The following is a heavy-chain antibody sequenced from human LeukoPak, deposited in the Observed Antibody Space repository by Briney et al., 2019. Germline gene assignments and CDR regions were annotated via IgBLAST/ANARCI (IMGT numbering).Heavy chain of an antibody. CDR3: ASNRPYSGYDSYFDY. V-gene: IGHV1-69*13. D-gene: IGHD5-12*01. Sequence: ASVKVSCKASGGTFSSYAISWVRQAPGQGLEWMGGIIPIFGTANYAQKFQGRVTITADESTSTAYMELSSLRSEDTAVYYCASNRPYSGYDSYFDYWGQGTLVTVSS. CDR1: GGTFSSYA. J-gene: IGHJ4*02. CDR2: IIPIFGTA.